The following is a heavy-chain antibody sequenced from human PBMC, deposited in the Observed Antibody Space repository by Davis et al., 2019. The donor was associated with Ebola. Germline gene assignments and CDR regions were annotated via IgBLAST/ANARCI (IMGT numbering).Heavy chain of an antibody. CDR2: IIPIFGTA. J-gene: IGHJ4*02. Sequence: SVKVSCKASGGTFSSYAISWVRQAPGQGLEWMGGIIPIFGTANYAQKFQGRVTITADESTSTAYMELSSLRSEDTAVYYCARGITMVQGVTWFDYWGQGTLVTVSS. D-gene: IGHD3-10*01. CDR1: GGTFSSYA. CDR3: ARGITMVQGVTWFDY. V-gene: IGHV1-69*13.